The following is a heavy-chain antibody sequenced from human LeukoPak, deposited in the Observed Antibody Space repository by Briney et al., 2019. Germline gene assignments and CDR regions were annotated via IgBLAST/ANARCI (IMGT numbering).Heavy chain of an antibody. J-gene: IGHJ6*04. Sequence: PGGSLRLSCAASGFTFSSDDMQWVRHATGKGLEWVSAIGHDDDTYYPGSVKGRFTISRDSHKNSLYLQMHSLRAEDTAVYYCADLGITMIGGVWGKGTTVTISS. V-gene: IGHV3-13*01. D-gene: IGHD3-10*02. CDR3: ADLGITMIGGV. CDR1: GFTFSSDD. CDR2: IGHDDDT.